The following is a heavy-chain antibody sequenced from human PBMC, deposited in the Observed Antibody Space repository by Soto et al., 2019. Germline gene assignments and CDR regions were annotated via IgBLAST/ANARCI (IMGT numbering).Heavy chain of an antibody. CDR3: ARGYGRGSSGFYYYYGMDV. V-gene: IGHV1-46*01. CDR1: GFTFTNYF. J-gene: IGHJ6*02. CDR2: IRPYDGST. D-gene: IGHD6-25*01. Sequence: QVQLVQSGAEVKKPGASVKVSCKASGFTFTNYFFHWVRQAPRQGLEWMGIIRPYDGSTNYVQSLQGRVPMTSAPSTSTVYMELSSLRSEATAVYYCARGYGRGSSGFYYYYGMDVWGHGTTVTVSS.